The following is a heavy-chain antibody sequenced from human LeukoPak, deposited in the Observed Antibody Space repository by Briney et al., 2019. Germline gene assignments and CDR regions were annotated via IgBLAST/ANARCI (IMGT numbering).Heavy chain of an antibody. CDR2: INHSGST. D-gene: IGHD6-13*01. V-gene: IGHV4-34*01. Sequence: PSETLSLPCAVYGVSFSGYYWSWIRQPPGKGLEWIGEINHSGSTNYNPSLKSRVTISVDTSKNQFSLKLSSVTAADTAVYYCARALSNSSSGNDSTAGWGQGTLVTVSS. CDR3: ARALSNSSSGNDSTAG. CDR1: GVSFSGYY. J-gene: IGHJ4*02.